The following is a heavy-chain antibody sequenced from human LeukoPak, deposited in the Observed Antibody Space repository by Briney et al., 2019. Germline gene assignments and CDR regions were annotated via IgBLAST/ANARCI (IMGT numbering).Heavy chain of an antibody. D-gene: IGHD3-10*01. V-gene: IGHV1-69*06. Sequence: SVNVSCKASGGTFSSYAISWVRQAPGQGLEWMGGIIPIFGTANYAQKFQGRVTITADKSTSTAYMELRSLRSDDTAVYYCARDLNYYGSGSYYTLGNWFDPWGQGTLVTVSS. J-gene: IGHJ5*02. CDR3: ARDLNYYGSGSYYTLGNWFDP. CDR2: IIPIFGTA. CDR1: GGTFSSYA.